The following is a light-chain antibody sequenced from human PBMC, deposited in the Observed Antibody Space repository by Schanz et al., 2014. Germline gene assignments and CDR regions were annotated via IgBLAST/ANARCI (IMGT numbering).Light chain of an antibody. J-gene: IGKJ4*01. V-gene: IGKV3-20*01. CDR2: GAS. CDR3: QQYGSSPELT. CDR1: QSISSN. Sequence: EIVLTQSPGTLSVSPGERATLSCRASQSISSNLAWYQQKPGQAPRLLIYGASTRATDIPDRFSGSGSGTDFTLTISRLEPEDFAVYYCQQYGSSPELTFGGGTKVEIK.